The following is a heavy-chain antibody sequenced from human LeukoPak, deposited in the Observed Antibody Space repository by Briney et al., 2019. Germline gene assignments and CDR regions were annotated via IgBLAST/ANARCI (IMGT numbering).Heavy chain of an antibody. CDR1: GGSISSGGYS. V-gene: IGHV4-30-2*01. Sequence: SETLSLTCAVSGGSISSGGYSWSWIRQPPGKGLEWIGYIYHSGSTYYNPSLKSRVTISVDRSKNQFSLKLSSVTAADTAVYYCARDAPHYYGSGSYYKTPGAFDIWGQGTMVSVSS. D-gene: IGHD3-10*01. CDR3: ARDAPHYYGSGSYYKTPGAFDI. CDR2: IYHSGST. J-gene: IGHJ3*02.